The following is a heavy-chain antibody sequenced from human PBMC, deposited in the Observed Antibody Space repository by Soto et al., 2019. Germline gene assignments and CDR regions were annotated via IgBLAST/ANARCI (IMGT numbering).Heavy chain of an antibody. V-gene: IGHV3-30-3*01. CDR1: GFTFSSYA. CDR2: ISYDGSNK. Sequence: QVQLVESGGGVVQPGRSLRLSCAASGFTFSSYAMHWVRQAPGKGLEWVAVISYDGSNKYYADSVKGRFTISRDNSNNTLYLQMNSLRAEDTAVYYCARVSRWFGESGAFDIWGQGTMVTVSS. D-gene: IGHD3-10*01. J-gene: IGHJ3*02. CDR3: ARVSRWFGESGAFDI.